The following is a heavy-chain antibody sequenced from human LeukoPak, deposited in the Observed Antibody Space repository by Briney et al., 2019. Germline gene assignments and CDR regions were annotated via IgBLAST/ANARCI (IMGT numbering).Heavy chain of an antibody. CDR3: ARFSWGCSTASCYLTN. Sequence: SETLSLTCTVGGGSLSGHYWGWIRQPPGKGLELVGHIYYTGPTFYNPSLNSRVTITLHTSRNQFSLRLPSLIAADTAVYYCARFSWGCSTASCYLTNWGQGALVTVSS. J-gene: IGHJ4*02. V-gene: IGHV4-59*11. D-gene: IGHD2-2*01. CDR2: IYYTGPT. CDR1: GGSLSGHY.